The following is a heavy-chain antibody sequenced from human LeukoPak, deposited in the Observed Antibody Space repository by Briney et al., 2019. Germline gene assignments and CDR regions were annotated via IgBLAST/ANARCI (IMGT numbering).Heavy chain of an antibody. CDR2: INPNDGST. D-gene: IGHD4-17*01. V-gene: IGHV1-46*01. J-gene: IGHJ6*03. Sequence: ASVKVSCKASGYTFTIYYMHWVRQAPGQGLEWMGIINPNDGSTNYAQKFQGRVTITADESTSTAYMELSSLRSEDTAVYYCARGTVTNYYYYYMDVWGKGTTVTISS. CDR1: GYTFTIYY. CDR3: ARGTVTNYYYYYMDV.